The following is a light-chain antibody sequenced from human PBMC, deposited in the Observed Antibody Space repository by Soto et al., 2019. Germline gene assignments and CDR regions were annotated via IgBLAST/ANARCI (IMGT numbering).Light chain of an antibody. Sequence: IVMTPSPDLLSLSPGERATLSCRAGQSVSSNLAWYQQKPGQAPRLLIYDASTRATGVPARFSASGSGTEFTLSISSLQSEDIAVYYCQQYNNWPRGTFGQGTRLEIK. CDR1: QSVSSN. CDR3: QQYNNWPRGT. CDR2: DAS. V-gene: IGKV3-15*01. J-gene: IGKJ5*01.